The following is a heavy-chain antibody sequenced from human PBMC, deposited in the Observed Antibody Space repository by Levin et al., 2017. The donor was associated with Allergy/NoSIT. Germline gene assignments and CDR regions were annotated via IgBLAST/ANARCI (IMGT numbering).Heavy chain of an antibody. CDR3: AREVPGTSQIDY. J-gene: IGHJ4*02. Sequence: PSETLSLTCTVSGGSISSSTYCWGWIRQPPGKGLEWIGSIFSSGSASYSPSLKSRVTISVDTSKTQFSLEVNSVTAADTAVYYCAREVPGTSQIDYWSQGTLVIVSS. V-gene: IGHV4-39*07. CDR2: IFSSGSA. CDR1: GGSISSSTYC. D-gene: IGHD6-19*01.